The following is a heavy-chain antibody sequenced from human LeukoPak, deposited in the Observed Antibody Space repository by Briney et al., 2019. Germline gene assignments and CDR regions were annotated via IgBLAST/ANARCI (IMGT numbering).Heavy chain of an antibody. V-gene: IGHV3-21*01. D-gene: IGHD4-17*01. CDR1: GFTFTNYR. J-gene: IGHJ3*02. CDR2: ISSTSGYI. Sequence: GGSLRLSCAASGFTFTNYRMTWVRQAPGKGLEWVSSISSTSGYIFYADSVQGRFTISRDDAKSSLYLQMNSLRAEDTAVYYCARENGDYADAFDIWGQGTMVTVSS. CDR3: ARENGDYADAFDI.